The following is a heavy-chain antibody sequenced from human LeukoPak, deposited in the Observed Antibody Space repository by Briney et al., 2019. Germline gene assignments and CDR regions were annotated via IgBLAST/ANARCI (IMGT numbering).Heavy chain of an antibody. CDR1: GYSFTSYY. Sequence: EASVKVSCKASGYSFTSYYMDWVRQAPGQGLEWMGIINPSGGSTNYAQKFQDRVTMTRDTSTSTVYMELSSLRSEDTAVYYCARSPHEWELPFDYWGQGTLVTVSS. J-gene: IGHJ4*02. V-gene: IGHV1-46*01. CDR3: ARSPHEWELPFDY. D-gene: IGHD1-26*01. CDR2: INPSGGST.